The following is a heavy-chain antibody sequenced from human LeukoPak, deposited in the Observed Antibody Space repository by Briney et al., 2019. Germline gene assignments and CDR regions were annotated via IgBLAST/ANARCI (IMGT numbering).Heavy chain of an antibody. J-gene: IGHJ3*02. Sequence: SETLSLTCTVSGGSISSSSYYWGWIRQPPGKGLEWIGSIYYSGSTYYNPSLKSRVTISVDTSKNQFSLKLSSVTAADTAVYYCARGRWLLDAFDIWGQGTMVTVSS. CDR2: IYYSGST. V-gene: IGHV4-39*01. CDR1: GGSISSSSYY. D-gene: IGHD5-24*01. CDR3: ARGRWLLDAFDI.